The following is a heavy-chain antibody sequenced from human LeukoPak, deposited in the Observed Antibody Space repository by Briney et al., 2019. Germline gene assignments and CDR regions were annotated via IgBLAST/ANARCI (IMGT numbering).Heavy chain of an antibody. J-gene: IGHJ6*03. CDR3: ARQLYGDYLFVYYYYMGV. CDR1: GGSFSGYY. V-gene: IGHV4-34*01. D-gene: IGHD4-17*01. Sequence: QASETLSLTCAVYGGSFSGYYWSWIRQPPGKGLEWIGEINHSGSTNYNPSLKSRVTISVDTSKNQFSLKLSSVTAADTAVYYCARQLYGDYLFVYYYYMGVWGKGTTVTISS. CDR2: INHSGST.